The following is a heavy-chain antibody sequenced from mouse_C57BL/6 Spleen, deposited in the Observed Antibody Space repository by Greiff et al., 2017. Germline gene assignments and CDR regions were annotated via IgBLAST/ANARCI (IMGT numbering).Heavy chain of an antibody. D-gene: IGHD2-5*01. V-gene: IGHV1-39*01. CDR2: INPNSGTT. Sequence: EVQLQQSGPELVKPGASVKISCKASGYSFTDYYMNWVKQSHGKSLEWIGVINPNSGTTSYNQKFKGKATVTVDQSSSTAYMQLNSLTSEDSAVYYGASLYRNYEGWFAYWGKGTLVTVSA. CDR1: GYSFTDYY. J-gene: IGHJ3*01. CDR3: ASLYRNYEGWFAY.